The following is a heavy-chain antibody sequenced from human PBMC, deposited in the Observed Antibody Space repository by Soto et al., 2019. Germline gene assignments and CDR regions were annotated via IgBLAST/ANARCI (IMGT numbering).Heavy chain of an antibody. V-gene: IGHV3-30*18. CDR2: ISYDGSNK. J-gene: IGHJ4*02. Sequence: SLRLSCAASGFTFSSYGMHWVRQAPGKGLEWVAVISYDGSNKYYADSVKGRFTISRDNSKNTLYLQMNSLRAEDTAVYYCAKGLAYCGGDCYDRRFDYWGQGTLVTVS. D-gene: IGHD2-21*02. CDR3: AKGLAYCGGDCYDRRFDY. CDR1: GFTFSSYG.